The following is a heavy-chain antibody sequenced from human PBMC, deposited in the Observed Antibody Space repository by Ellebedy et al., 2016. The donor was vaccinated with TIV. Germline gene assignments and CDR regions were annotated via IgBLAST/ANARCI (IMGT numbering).Heavy chain of an antibody. CDR2: INPDRGDP. D-gene: IGHD5-24*01. V-gene: IGHV1-2*06. CDR3: ARGLGWLQRDSDY. CDR1: GYTFTGYY. J-gene: IGHJ4*02. Sequence: AASVKVSCKASGYTFTGYYIHWVRQAPGEGLEWMGRINPDRGDPDYAQKFQGRVTMTRDTSISTAYMEMSRLRSDDTAVYFCARGLGWLQRDSDYWGQGTLVTVSS.